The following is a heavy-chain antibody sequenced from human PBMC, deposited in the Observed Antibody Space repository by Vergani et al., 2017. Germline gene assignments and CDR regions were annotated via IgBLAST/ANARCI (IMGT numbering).Heavy chain of an antibody. J-gene: IGHJ3*02. V-gene: IGHV1-69*08. CDR1: GGTFSSYT. D-gene: IGHD3/OR15-3a*01. CDR2: IITILGIA. Sequence: QVQMLQSGAEVKKPGSSVKVSCKASGGTFSSYTISWVRQAPGQGLEWMGRIITILGIANYAQKFQGRVTITADKSTSTAYMELSSLRSEDTAVYYCARDWTDAFDIWGQGTMVTVSS. CDR3: ARDWTDAFDI.